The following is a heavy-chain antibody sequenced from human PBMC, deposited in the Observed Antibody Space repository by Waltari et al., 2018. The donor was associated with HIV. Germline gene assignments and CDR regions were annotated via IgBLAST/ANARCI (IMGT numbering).Heavy chain of an antibody. CDR2: IDPSDSYT. D-gene: IGHD2-2*01. CDR3: ARQRVVPAAMGN. V-gene: IGHV5-10-1*01. Sequence: EVQLVQSGAEVKKPGESLRISCKGSGYSFTSYWIRWVRQMPGKGLEWMGRIDPSDSYTNYSPSFQGHVTISADKSISTAYLQWSSLKASDTAMYYCARQRVVPAAMGNWGQGTLVTVSS. J-gene: IGHJ4*02. CDR1: GYSFTSYW.